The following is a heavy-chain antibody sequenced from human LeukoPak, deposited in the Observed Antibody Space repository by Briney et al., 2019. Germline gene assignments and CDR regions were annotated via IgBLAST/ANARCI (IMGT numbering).Heavy chain of an antibody. Sequence: TSETLSLTCTVSGGSISSSSYYWGWIRQPPGKGLEWIGSIYYSGSTYYNPSLKSRVTMSVDTSKNQFSLKLSSVTAADTAVYYCARGIHNYYDSSGYYDYWGQGTLVTVSS. CDR3: ARGIHNYYDSSGYYDY. D-gene: IGHD3-22*01. V-gene: IGHV4-39*07. CDR2: IYYSGST. J-gene: IGHJ4*02. CDR1: GGSISSSSYY.